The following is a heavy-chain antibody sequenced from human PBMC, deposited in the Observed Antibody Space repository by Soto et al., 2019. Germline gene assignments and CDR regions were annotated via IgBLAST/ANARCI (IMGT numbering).Heavy chain of an antibody. V-gene: IGHV4-30-2*01. Sequence: LSLTCAVSGGSISSGGYSWSWIRQPPGKGLEWIGYIYHSGSTYYNPSPKSRVTISVDRSKNQFSLKLSSVTAADTAVYYCARVKDYYDSSGYHNWFDPWGQGTLVTVSS. D-gene: IGHD3-22*01. CDR1: GGSISSGGYS. CDR2: IYHSGST. CDR3: ARVKDYYDSSGYHNWFDP. J-gene: IGHJ5*02.